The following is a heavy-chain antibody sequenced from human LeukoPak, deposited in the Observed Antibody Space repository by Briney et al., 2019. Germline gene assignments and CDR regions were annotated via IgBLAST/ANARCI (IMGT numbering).Heavy chain of an antibody. D-gene: IGHD3-3*01. CDR3: ARANHITIFGANWFDP. CDR2: IYTSGST. V-gene: IGHV4-4*07. CDR1: GGSISSYY. J-gene: IGHJ5*02. Sequence: PSETLSLTCTVSGGSISSYYWSWIRQPAGKGLEWIGRIYTSGSTNYNPSLKGRVTMSVDTSNDQFSLKLGSVIAADTAVYYCARANHITIFGANWFDPWGQGTLVSVSS.